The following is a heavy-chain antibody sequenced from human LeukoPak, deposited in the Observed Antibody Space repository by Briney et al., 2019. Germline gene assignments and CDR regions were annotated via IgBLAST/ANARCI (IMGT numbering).Heavy chain of an antibody. CDR3: ARAPGYGAAYYFDY. CDR1: GFTFSSYA. Sequence: GGSLRLSCAASGFTFSSYAMHWVRQAPGKGLEWVAVISYDGSNKYYADSVKGRFTISRDNSKNTLYLQMNSLRAEDTAVYYCARAPGYGAAYYFDYWGQGTLVTVSS. V-gene: IGHV3-30*04. D-gene: IGHD1-1*01. CDR2: ISYDGSNK. J-gene: IGHJ4*02.